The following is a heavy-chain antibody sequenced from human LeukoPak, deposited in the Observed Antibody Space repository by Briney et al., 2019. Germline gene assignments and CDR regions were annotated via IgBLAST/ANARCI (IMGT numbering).Heavy chain of an antibody. V-gene: IGHV3-30-3*01. Sequence: GRSLRLSCSASGFTFSDYAMHWVRQAPGKGLAWVAVLSYGGTNKYYADSVKGRFTISRDNSKNTMFLQMNSLRAEDTAVYHCARDRSGYANDAFDFWGQGTMVTVSS. J-gene: IGHJ3*01. D-gene: IGHD3-3*01. CDR3: ARDRSGYANDAFDF. CDR2: LSYGGTNK. CDR1: GFTFSDYA.